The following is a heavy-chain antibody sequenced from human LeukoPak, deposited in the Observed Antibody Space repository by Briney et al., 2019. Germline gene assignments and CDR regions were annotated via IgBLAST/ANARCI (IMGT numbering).Heavy chain of an antibody. D-gene: IGHD3-3*01. V-gene: IGHV3-64D*06. CDR2: ISSNGGST. CDR1: GFTFSSYA. J-gene: IGHJ4*02. Sequence: PGGSLRLSCSAAGFTFSSYAMHWVRLAPGKGLEYVSAISSNGGSTYYADSVKGRFTISRDNSKNTLYLQMSSLRAEDTAVYYCVKDRDYDFWSGYGYWGQGTLVTVSS. CDR3: VKDRDYDFWSGYGY.